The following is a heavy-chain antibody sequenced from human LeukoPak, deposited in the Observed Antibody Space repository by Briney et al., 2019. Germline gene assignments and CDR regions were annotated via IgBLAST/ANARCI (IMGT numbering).Heavy chain of an antibody. CDR3: ARGSGGSYYYFDY. V-gene: IGHV3-74*01. Sequence: GGSLRLSCAASGFTFSNYWMHWVRQAPGKGLVWVSRINSDGSSTYYADSVKGRFTISRDNSKNTLYLQMNSLRAEDTAVYYCARGSGGSYYYFDYWGQGTLVTVSS. J-gene: IGHJ4*02. CDR1: GFTFSNYW. D-gene: IGHD1-26*01. CDR2: INSDGSST.